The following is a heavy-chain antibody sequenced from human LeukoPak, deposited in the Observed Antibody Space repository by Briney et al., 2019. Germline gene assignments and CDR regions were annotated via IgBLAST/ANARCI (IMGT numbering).Heavy chain of an antibody. V-gene: IGHV1-8*01. CDR3: ARGYRSSGWSFETGDFFDY. J-gene: IGHJ4*01. CDR1: GYTFTSYD. CDR2: MNPNSGNT. Sequence: ASVKVSCKASGYTFTSYDINWVRQATGQGLEWMGWMNPNSGNTGYAQKFQGRVTMTRNTSISTAYMELSSLRSEDTAVYYCARGYRSSGWSFETGDFFDYWSQGTLVTVSS. D-gene: IGHD6-19*01.